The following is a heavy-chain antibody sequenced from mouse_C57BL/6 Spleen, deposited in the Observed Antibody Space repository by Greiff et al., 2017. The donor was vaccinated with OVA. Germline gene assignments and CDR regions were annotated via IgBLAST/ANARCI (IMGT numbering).Heavy chain of an antibody. V-gene: IGHV1-26*01. CDR3: ARWGQGY. Sequence: VQLQQSGPELVKPGASVKISCKASGYTFTDYYMNWVKQSHGKSLEWIGDINPNNGGTSYNQKFKGKATLTVDKSSSTAYMELRSLTYEDAAVYYCARWGQGYWGQGTTLTVSS. D-gene: IGHD3-3*01. CDR2: INPNNGGT. CDR1: GYTFTDYY. J-gene: IGHJ2*01.